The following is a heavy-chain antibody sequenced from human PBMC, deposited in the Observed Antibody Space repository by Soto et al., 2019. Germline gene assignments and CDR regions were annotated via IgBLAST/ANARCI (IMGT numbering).Heavy chain of an antibody. Sequence: ASVKVSCKASGYTFTSYAMHWVRQAPGQRLEWMGWINAGNGNTKYSQKFQGRVTITRDTSASTAYMELSSLRSEDTAVYYCARGPPYSSSWVNYWGQETLVPVSS. CDR2: INAGNGNT. D-gene: IGHD6-13*01. CDR1: GYTFTSYA. V-gene: IGHV1-3*01. CDR3: ARGPPYSSSWVNY. J-gene: IGHJ4*02.